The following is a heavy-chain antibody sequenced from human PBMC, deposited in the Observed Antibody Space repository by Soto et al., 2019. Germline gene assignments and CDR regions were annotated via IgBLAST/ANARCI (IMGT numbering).Heavy chain of an antibody. CDR2: IGADGDT. V-gene: IGHV3-13*01. J-gene: IGHJ6*02. CDR1: GFSFSSYD. Sequence: EVQLVESGGGLVQTGGSLRLSCEGSGFSFSSYDMHWVRQAAGKRLEWVAAIGADGDTYYSDSVKGRLNISRENTKNSLYLQMNSLRTGDTGVYHCAKARLYYYYGMDVWGQGTMVTVSS. CDR3: AKARLYYYYGMDV.